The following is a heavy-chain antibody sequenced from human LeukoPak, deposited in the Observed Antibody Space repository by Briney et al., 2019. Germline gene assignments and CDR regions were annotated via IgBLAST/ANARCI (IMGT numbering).Heavy chain of an antibody. Sequence: GALRLSCTVSGFTVSSNSMSWVRQAPGKGLEWVSFIYSDNTHYSDSVKGRFTISRDNSKNTLYLQMNSLRAEDTAVYYCAKGGSSSWDYFDHWGQGTLVTVSS. V-gene: IGHV3-53*01. D-gene: IGHD6-13*01. CDR2: IYSDNT. J-gene: IGHJ4*02. CDR1: GFTVSSNS. CDR3: AKGGSSSWDYFDH.